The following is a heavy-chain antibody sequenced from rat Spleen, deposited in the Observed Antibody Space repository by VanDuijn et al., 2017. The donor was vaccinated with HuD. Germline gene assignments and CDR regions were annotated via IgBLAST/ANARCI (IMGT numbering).Heavy chain of an antibody. J-gene: IGHJ2*01. CDR2: ISYDDSRT. Sequence: EVQLVESDGGLVQPGRSLKLSCAASGFTFSDYYMAWVRQAPTKGLEWVATISYDDSRTYYRDSVKGRFTISRDNAKSTLYLQMDSLRSEDTATYYCARRGTLFAYWGQGVMVTVSS. V-gene: IGHV5-29*01. CDR1: GFTFSDYY. CDR3: ARRGTLFAY.